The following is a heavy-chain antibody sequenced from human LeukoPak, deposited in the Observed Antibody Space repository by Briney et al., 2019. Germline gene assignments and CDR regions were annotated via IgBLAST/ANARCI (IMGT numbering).Heavy chain of an antibody. CDR2: ISGGGAGT. CDR3: AKDFVRYNIQFDY. Sequence: GGSLRLSCAASGLSFGFYAMSWVRQASGKGLEWVSSISGGGAGTYYADSVRGRFTISRDNSKNTLYLQMDSLRAEDTALYYCAKDFVRYNIQFDYWGQGALITVSS. J-gene: IGHJ4*02. D-gene: IGHD1-14*01. V-gene: IGHV3-23*01. CDR1: GLSFGFYA.